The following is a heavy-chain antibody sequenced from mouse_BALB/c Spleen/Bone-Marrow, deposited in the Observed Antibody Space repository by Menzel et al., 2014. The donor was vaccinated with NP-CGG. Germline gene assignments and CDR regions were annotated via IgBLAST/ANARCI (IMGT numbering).Heavy chain of an antibody. CDR3: TRGRTWDFDY. CDR2: INPSSGGT. D-gene: IGHD4-1*01. V-gene: IGHV1S81*02. CDR1: GYTFTSYY. Sequence: QVQLKESGAELVKPGASVKLSCKASGYTFTSYYMYWVKQRPGQGLEWIGEINPSSGGTNFNEKFKSRATLTVDKSSSTAYMQLSSLTSEDSAVYCCTRGRTWDFDYWGQGTTLTVSS. J-gene: IGHJ2*01.